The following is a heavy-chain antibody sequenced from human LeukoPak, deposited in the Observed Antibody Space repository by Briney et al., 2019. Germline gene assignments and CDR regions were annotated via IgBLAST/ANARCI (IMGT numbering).Heavy chain of an antibody. Sequence: ASVKVSCKASGYTFTSYAMHWVRQAPGQGLEWMGGIIPIFGTANYAQKFQGRVTITADKSTSTAYMELSSLRSDDTAVYYCARDQLLWFGELLYDYWGQGTLVTVST. CDR3: ARDQLLWFGELLYDY. V-gene: IGHV1-69*06. CDR1: GYTFTSYA. D-gene: IGHD3-10*01. CDR2: IIPIFGTA. J-gene: IGHJ4*02.